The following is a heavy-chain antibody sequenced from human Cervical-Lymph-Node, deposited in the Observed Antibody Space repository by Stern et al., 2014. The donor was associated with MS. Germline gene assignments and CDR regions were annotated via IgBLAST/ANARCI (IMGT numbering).Heavy chain of an antibody. V-gene: IGHV1-69*01. J-gene: IGHJ5*02. CDR2: IFTVFGTP. CDR3: ALSSETSDRWYSLGYDL. D-gene: IGHD6-13*01. Sequence: VQLVESGAEVTKPGSSVKVSCKASGGTFSKFPSSWVRQAPGQGLEWMAGIFTVFGTPTYAQEFRGRVTITADVSTSTVYMELSSLRSDDTAVYYCALSSETSDRWYSLGYDLWGQGTLVTVSS. CDR1: GGTFSKFP.